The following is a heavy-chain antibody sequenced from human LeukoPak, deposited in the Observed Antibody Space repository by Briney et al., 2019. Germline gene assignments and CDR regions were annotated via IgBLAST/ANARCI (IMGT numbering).Heavy chain of an antibody. CDR3: AKDPKQWLARSAFDI. CDR2: ISGSGGST. V-gene: IGHV3-23*01. CDR1: GFTFSSYA. D-gene: IGHD6-19*01. J-gene: IGHJ3*02. Sequence: HSGGSLRLSCAASGFTFSSYAMSWVRQAPGKGLEWVSAISGSGGSTYYADSVKGRFTISRDNSKNTLYLQMNSLRAEDTAVYYCAKDPKQWLARSAFDIWGQGTMVTVSS.